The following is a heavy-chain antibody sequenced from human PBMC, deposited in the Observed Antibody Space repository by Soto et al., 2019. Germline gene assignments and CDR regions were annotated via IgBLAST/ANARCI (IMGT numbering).Heavy chain of an antibody. V-gene: IGHV2-5*02. CDR3: AHRVLRTVFGLVTTTAIYFDF. CDR1: GFSLTTSGVG. D-gene: IGHD3-3*01. J-gene: IGHJ4*02. Sequence: QITLNESGPTVVRPTETLTLTCRFSGFSLTTSGVGVGWVRQSPGKAPEWLALIYWDDDKRYSESLKSRLTITKDHSKNQVVLTVANLDPTDTATYYCAHRVLRTVFGLVTTTAIYFDFWGQGTPVAVSS. CDR2: IYWDDDK.